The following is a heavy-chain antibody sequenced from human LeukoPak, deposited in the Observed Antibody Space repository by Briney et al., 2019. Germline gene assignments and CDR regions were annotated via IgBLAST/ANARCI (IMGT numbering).Heavy chain of an antibody. CDR3: ARERSMVRGHDY. J-gene: IGHJ4*02. CDR2: ISSSSSYI. Sequence: PGGSLRLSCAASGFTFSSYSMNWVRQAPGKGLEWVSSISSSSSYIYYADSVKGRFTISRDNAKNSLYLQMNSLRAEDTAVYYCARERSMVRGHDYWGQGTLVTVSS. CDR1: GFTFSSYS. V-gene: IGHV3-21*01. D-gene: IGHD3-10*01.